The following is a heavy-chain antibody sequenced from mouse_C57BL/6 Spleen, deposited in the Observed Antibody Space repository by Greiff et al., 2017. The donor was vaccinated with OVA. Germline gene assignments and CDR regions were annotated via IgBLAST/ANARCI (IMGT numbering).Heavy chain of an antibody. D-gene: IGHD2-4*01. V-gene: IGHV1-22*01. CDR3: ERSTMRTWCAY. CDR1: GYTFTDYT. CDR2: INPNNGGT. J-gene: IGHJ3*01. Sequence: EVKVVESGPELVKPGASVKMSCKASGYTFTDYTMHWVKQSPGKSLEWIGYINPNNGGTSYNQKFKGKATLTVHKSSSTAYMALRSLTSEDSAVYYCERSTMRTWCAYGGQGTLVTVSA.